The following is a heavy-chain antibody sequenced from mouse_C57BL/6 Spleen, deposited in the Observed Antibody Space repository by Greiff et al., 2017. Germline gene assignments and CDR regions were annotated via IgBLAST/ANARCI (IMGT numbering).Heavy chain of an antibody. J-gene: IGHJ4*01. CDR3: ARSIVTTDYYAMDY. CDR1: GFSLTSYG. CDR2: IWSGGST. D-gene: IGHD2-5*01. V-gene: IGHV2-2*01. Sequence: VQVVESGPGLVQPSQSLSITCTVSGFSLTSYGVHWVRQSPGKGLEWLGVIWSGGSTDYNAAFISRLSISKDNSKSQVFFKMNSLQADDTAIYYCARSIVTTDYYAMDYWGQGTSVTVSS.